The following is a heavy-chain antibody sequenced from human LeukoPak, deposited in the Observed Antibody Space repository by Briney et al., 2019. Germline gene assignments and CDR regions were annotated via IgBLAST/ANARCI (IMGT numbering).Heavy chain of an antibody. V-gene: IGHV3-7*01. CDR3: ARDQGSYGFWSGFYYY. CDR1: GFTCTSYW. CDR2: IKQDGSEK. D-gene: IGHD3-3*01. J-gene: IGHJ4*02. Sequence: GGSLRLSCAASGFTCTSYWMSWVRQAPGKGLEWVANIKQDGSEKYYVDSVKGRFTISRDNAESSLYLQMNSLRAEDTAVYYCARDQGSYGFWSGFYYYWGQGTLVTVSS.